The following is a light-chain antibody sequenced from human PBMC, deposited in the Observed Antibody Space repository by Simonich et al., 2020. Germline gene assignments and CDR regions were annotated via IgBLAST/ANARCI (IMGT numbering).Light chain of an antibody. Sequence: NFMLTQPHSLSESPGKTVTISCTRSSGSISSNYVQWYTQRPGSAPTTVIYDDNQRPSGVPDRFSGSIDSSSNSASLTISGLKTEDEADYYCQSYDSAWVFGGGTKLTVL. CDR3: QSYDSAWV. CDR1: SGSISSNY. J-gene: IGLJ3*02. V-gene: IGLV6-57*03. CDR2: DDN.